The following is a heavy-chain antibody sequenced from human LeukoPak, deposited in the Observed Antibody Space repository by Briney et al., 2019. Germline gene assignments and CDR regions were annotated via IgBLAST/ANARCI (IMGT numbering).Heavy chain of an antibody. V-gene: IGHV1-46*01. J-gene: IGHJ3*02. CDR3: AAEGCGGDCYFAFDI. CDR1: GYTFTSYY. CDR2: INPSGGST. D-gene: IGHD2-21*02. Sequence: ASVKVSCKASGYTFTSYYMHWVRQAPGQGLEWMGIINPSGGSTSYAQKFQGRVTMTRDMSTSTVYMELSSLRSEDTAVYYCAAEGCGGDCYFAFDIWGQGTMVTVSS.